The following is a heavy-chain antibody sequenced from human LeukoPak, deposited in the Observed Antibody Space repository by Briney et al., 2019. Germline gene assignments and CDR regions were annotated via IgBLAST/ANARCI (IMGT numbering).Heavy chain of an antibody. Sequence: KSGGSLRLSCAASGFTFSDAWMSWFRQVPGKGLEWVGRLKGQSEGGIKEYAAPVKGRFTISRDGSKNTLYLQLNSLKIEDTGVYYCTTDLDCHGTGCYRWGQGTQVTVSS. CDR2: LKGQSEGGIK. V-gene: IGHV3-15*01. CDR3: TTDLDCHGTGCYR. CDR1: GFTFSDAW. J-gene: IGHJ4*02. D-gene: IGHD2-2*02.